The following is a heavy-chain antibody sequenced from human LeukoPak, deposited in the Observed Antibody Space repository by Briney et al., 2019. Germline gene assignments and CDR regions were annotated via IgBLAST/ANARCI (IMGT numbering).Heavy chain of an antibody. Sequence: SETLSLTCTVSGGSISSGGYYWSWIRQPPGKGREWSAYIYHSGSTYYNPSLKSRVTISVDRSKNQFSLKLSSVTAADTAVYYCARVVAYGPPGPWGQGTLVTVSS. CDR1: GGSISSGGYY. CDR3: ARVVAYGPPGP. V-gene: IGHV4-30-2*01. CDR2: IYHSGST. J-gene: IGHJ5*02. D-gene: IGHD3-10*01.